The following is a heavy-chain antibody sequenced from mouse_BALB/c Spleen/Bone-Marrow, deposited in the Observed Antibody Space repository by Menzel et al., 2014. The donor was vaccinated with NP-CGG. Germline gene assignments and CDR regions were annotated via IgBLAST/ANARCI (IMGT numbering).Heavy chain of an antibody. CDR3: AREAYSGPDY. CDR2: INPSNGRA. CDR1: SYTFTRYW. V-gene: IGHV1S81*02. D-gene: IGHD6-1*01. J-gene: IGHJ2*01. Sequence: QVQLQQSGAELVNPGASVKLSCKAPSYTFTRYWMEWVKQRPGQGLEWIGEINPSNGRANYNEKFKSKATLTVDKSSSTAYMQLSSRTSEDSAVYYCAREAYSGPDYWGQGTTLTVSS.